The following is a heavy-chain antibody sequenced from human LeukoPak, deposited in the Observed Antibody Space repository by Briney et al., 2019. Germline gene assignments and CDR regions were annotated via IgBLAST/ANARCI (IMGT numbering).Heavy chain of an antibody. J-gene: IGHJ5*02. CDR1: GFTFDDYA. CDR3: AKADCSSTSCSNWFDP. V-gene: IGHV3-9*01. CDR2: ISWNSGSI. D-gene: IGHD2-2*01. Sequence: GGSLGLSFAASGFTFDDYAMHWVRQAPGKSLEWVSGISWNSGSIGYADSVKGRFTISRDNAKNSLYLQMNSLRAEDTALYYCAKADCSSTSCSNWFDPWGQGTLVTVSS.